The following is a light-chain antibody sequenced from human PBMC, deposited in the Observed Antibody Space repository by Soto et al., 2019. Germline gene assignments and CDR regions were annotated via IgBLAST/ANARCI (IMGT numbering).Light chain of an antibody. CDR2: GAS. CDR1: QSVSSN. CDR3: EEDNNWPSNT. J-gene: IGKJ5*01. V-gene: IGKV3D-15*01. Sequence: EIVMTQSPATLSVSPGERATLSCRASQSVSSNLAWYQQKPCQAPQLLIYGASTSADGSPPRFGGCGSGTEFTLTISSLQSEDVALYYCEEDNNWPSNTFGHGTRLEIK.